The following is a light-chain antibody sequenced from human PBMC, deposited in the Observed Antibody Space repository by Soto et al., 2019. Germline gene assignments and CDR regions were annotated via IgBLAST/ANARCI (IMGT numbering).Light chain of an antibody. V-gene: IGKV3-11*01. CDR3: QQHYSTPRT. Sequence: EIVLTQSPATLSLSPGERATLSCRASQSLDNYLAWYQHKPGQPPRLLIYDASTRATDIPARFSGSGSGTDFTLTISGLEPEDFAVYYCQQHYSTPRTFGQGTKVEIK. CDR1: QSLDNY. J-gene: IGKJ1*01. CDR2: DAS.